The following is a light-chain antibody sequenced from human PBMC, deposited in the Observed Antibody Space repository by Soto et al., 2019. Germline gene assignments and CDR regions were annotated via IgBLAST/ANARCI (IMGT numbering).Light chain of an antibody. Sequence: DIQMTQSPSSLSASVGDRVTITCQASQDINNDLNWYQQRPGKAPKLLIYDASNLETGVPSRFSGSGSGTDFTFTISSLQPEDIATYYCQQYDNSLFTIGPGTKVDIK. J-gene: IGKJ3*01. CDR2: DAS. V-gene: IGKV1-33*01. CDR3: QQYDNSLFT. CDR1: QDINND.